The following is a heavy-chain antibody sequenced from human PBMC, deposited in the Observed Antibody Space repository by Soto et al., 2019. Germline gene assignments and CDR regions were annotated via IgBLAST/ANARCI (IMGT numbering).Heavy chain of an antibody. V-gene: IGHV4-31*03. CDR1: GGSISSGGYY. J-gene: IGHJ4*02. Sequence: QVQLQESGPGLVKPSQTLSLTCTVSGGSISSGGYYWSWIRQHPGKGLEWIGYIYYSGSTYYNPCHKRGVTISLDASKFQCXLKLSSVTAADTAVYYCARGVTYYDILTGYSLFDYWGQGTLVTVSS. D-gene: IGHD3-9*01. CDR3: ARGVTYYDILTGYSLFDY. CDR2: IYYSGST.